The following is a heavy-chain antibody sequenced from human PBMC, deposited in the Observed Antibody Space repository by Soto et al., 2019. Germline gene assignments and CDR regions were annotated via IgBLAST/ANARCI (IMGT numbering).Heavy chain of an antibody. Sequence: EVQLLESGGGLGQPGGSLRLSCATSGFTFKNYPLAWVRQSAGKGLQWVSSISGSGAERSYADSVKGRFTISRDDSQNTMYLQMSSLRVDDTATYYCAKGSLIFGEGVYDWFDTWGQETLVVVSS. D-gene: IGHD3-10*01. V-gene: IGHV3-23*01. CDR3: AKGSLIFGEGVYDWFDT. J-gene: IGHJ5*02. CDR1: GFTFKNYP. CDR2: ISGSGAER.